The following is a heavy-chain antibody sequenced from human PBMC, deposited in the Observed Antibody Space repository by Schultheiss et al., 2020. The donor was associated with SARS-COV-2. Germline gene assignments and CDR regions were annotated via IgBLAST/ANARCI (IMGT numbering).Heavy chain of an antibody. Sequence: GSLRLSCTVSGGSISSSSYYWDWIRQPPGKGLEWIGYIYYSGSTNYNPSLKSRVTISVDTSKNQFSLKLSSVTAADTAVYYCARDRGGGSFIDYWGQGTLVTVSS. CDR1: GGSISSSSYY. V-gene: IGHV4-61*01. CDR2: IYYSGST. CDR3: ARDRGGGSFIDY. J-gene: IGHJ4*02. D-gene: IGHD1-26*01.